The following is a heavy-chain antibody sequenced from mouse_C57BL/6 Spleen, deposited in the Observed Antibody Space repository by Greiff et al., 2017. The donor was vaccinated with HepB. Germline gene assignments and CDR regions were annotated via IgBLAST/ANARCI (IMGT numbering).Heavy chain of an antibody. CDR1: GYSITSGYY. CDR2: ISYDGSN. V-gene: IGHV3-6*01. D-gene: IGHD2-5*01. J-gene: IGHJ2*01. CDR3: ARVRYSNYHFDY. Sequence: EVHLVESGPGLVKPSQSLSLTCSVTGYSITSGYYWNWIRQFPGNKLEWMGYISYDGSNNYNPSLKNRISITRDTSKNQFFLKLNSVTTEDTATYYCARVRYSNYHFDYWGQGTTLTVSS.